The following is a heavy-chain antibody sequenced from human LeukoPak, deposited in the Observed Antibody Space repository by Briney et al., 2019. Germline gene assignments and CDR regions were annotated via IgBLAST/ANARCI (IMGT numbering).Heavy chain of an antibody. CDR3: ARRVDGFSFALPRYYFDV. Sequence: SETLSLTCTVSGGSIRSSDYYWVWIRQPPGKGLEWIGNVFYSGRTHSNPSLKSRVTMSADTSKNRFSLQLSSVTAADTAVYYCARRVDGFSFALPRYYFDVWGQGALVTVSS. CDR1: GGSIRSSDYY. CDR2: VFYSGRT. D-gene: IGHD2-21*01. J-gene: IGHJ4*02. V-gene: IGHV4-39*01.